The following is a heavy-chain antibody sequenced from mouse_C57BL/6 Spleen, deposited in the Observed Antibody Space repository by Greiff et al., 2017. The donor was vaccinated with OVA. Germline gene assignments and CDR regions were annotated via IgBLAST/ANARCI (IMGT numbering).Heavy chain of an antibody. V-gene: IGHV1-52*01. CDR2: IDPSDSET. CDR1: GYTFTSYW. D-gene: IGHD2-5*01. J-gene: IGHJ2*01. CDR3: ARRNYSNCLDY. Sequence: QVQLQQSGAELVRPGSSVKLSCKASGYTFTSYWMHWVKQRPIQGLEWIGNIDPSDSETHYNQKFKDKATLTVDKSSSTAYMQLSSLTSEDSAVYYCARRNYSNCLDYWGQGTTLTVSS.